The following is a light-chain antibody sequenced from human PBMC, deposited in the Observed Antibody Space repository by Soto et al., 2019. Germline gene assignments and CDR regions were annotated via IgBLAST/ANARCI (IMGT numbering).Light chain of an antibody. CDR2: EVS. CDR1: SSDVGANNY. V-gene: IGLV2-8*01. J-gene: IGLJ2*01. CDR3: SSFAGNNNLV. Sequence: QSALTQPPSASGSPGQSVTISCTGTSSDVGANNYVSWYQQHPGKAPKLMISEVSKRPSGVPDRFSGSKSGNTASLTVSGLQAEDEADYYCSSFAGNNNLVFGGGTKLTVL.